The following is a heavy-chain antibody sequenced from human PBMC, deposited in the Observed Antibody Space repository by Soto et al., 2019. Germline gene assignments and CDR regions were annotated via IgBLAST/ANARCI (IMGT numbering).Heavy chain of an antibody. CDR3: ARETMIVVVTSPNAFDI. Sequence: EASVKVSCKASGGTFSSYAISWVRQAPGQGLEWMGGIIPIFGTANYAQKFQGRVTITADESTSTAYMELSSLRSEDTAVYYCARETMIVVVTSPNAFDIWGQGTMVTVSS. D-gene: IGHD3-22*01. V-gene: IGHV1-69*13. CDR2: IIPIFGTA. J-gene: IGHJ3*02. CDR1: GGTFSSYA.